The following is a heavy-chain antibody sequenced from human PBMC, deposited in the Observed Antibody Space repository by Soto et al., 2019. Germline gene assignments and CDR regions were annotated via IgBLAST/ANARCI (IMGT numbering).Heavy chain of an antibody. CDR1: GGSISSYY. D-gene: IGHD5-12*01. V-gene: IGHV4-59*01. J-gene: IGHJ4*02. CDR3: AIIFFGGYERQSYFDY. CDR2: IYYSGST. Sequence: SETLSLTCTVSGGSISSYYWSWIRQPPGKGLEWIGYIYYSGSTNYNPSLKSRVTISVDTSKNQFSLKLSSVTAADTAVYYCAIIFFGGYERQSYFDYWAQGPRVTVS.